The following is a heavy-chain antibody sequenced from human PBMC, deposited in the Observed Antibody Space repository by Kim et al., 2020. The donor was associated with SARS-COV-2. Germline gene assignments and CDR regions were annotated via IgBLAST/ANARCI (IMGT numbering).Heavy chain of an antibody. Sequence: GGSLRLSFAASGFSFSSYEMNWVRQAPGKGLEWVSYISSRGSTIYYADSVKGRFTISRDNAKNSLYLQMNSLGAEDTAVYYCARTLVVMTATPYDYWGQGTLVTVSS. CDR1: GFSFSSYE. CDR3: ARTLVVMTATPYDY. D-gene: IGHD2-21*02. CDR2: ISSRGSTI. V-gene: IGHV3-48*03. J-gene: IGHJ4*02.